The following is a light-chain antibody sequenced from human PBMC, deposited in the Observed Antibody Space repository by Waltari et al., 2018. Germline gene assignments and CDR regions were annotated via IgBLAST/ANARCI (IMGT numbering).Light chain of an antibody. CDR1: GGHSNYA. Sequence: QLVLTQSPSASASLGTSVKLTCTLSGGHSNYAIAWHQKQPERDPRYLMHLNSDGSHTRGAGIPDRFSGSSSGAERYLTIASLQSEDEADYYCQTWGTGIWFFGGGTKLTVL. CDR2: LNSDGSH. CDR3: QTWGTGIWF. V-gene: IGLV4-69*01. J-gene: IGLJ2*01.